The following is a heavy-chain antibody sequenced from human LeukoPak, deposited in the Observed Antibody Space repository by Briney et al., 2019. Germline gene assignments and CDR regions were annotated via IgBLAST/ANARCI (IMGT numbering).Heavy chain of an antibody. CDR1: GASITTYY. D-gene: IGHD2-21*01. Sequence: SETLSLTCTVSGASITTYYWTWIRQPAGKGLEWIGRISTSGSSHYNPSLKSRVTMSIDTPKNQISLKLSSVTAADTAVYCCARDRAVVNAIGSVFDMFGQGTMVTVSS. J-gene: IGHJ3*02. CDR2: ISTSGSS. CDR3: ARDRAVVNAIGSVFDM. V-gene: IGHV4-4*07.